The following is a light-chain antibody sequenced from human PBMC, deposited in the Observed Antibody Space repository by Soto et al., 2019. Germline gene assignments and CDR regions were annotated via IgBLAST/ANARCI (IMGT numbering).Light chain of an antibody. CDR1: SSNIGAGYD. CDR3: QSYDTSLSGSVV. J-gene: IGLJ2*01. V-gene: IGLV1-40*01. CDR2: DNN. Sequence: QSVLTQPPSVSGAPGQRVTISCTGSSSNIGAGYDVHWYQQLPGTAPKLLIYDNNNRPSGVPDLFSGSKSGTSASLAITGLQAEDEADYYCQSYDTSLSGSVVFGGGTKLTVL.